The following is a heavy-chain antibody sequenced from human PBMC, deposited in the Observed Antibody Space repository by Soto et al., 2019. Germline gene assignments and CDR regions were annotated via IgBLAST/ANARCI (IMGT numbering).Heavy chain of an antibody. D-gene: IGHD3-22*01. Sequence: GGSLRLSCVVSGFTISSYWMHWVRQAPGKGLVWVSRINSDGSSTSYADSVKGRFTISRDNAKNTLYLQMNSLRAEDTAVYYCARESDSSGYYLDYFDYWGQGTLVTVSS. V-gene: IGHV3-74*01. CDR1: GFTISSYW. CDR3: ARESDSSGYYLDYFDY. J-gene: IGHJ4*02. CDR2: INSDGSST.